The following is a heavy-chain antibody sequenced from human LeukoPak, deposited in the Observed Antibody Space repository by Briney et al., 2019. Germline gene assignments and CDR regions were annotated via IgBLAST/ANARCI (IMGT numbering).Heavy chain of an antibody. CDR2: INTNTGNP. D-gene: IGHD3-22*01. V-gene: IGHV7-4-1*02. J-gene: IGHJ4*02. CDR3: ARGYTYYYDSSGYYQDY. CDR1: GYTFTNYA. Sequence: ASVKVSCKTSGYTFTNYAMNWVRQAPGQGLEWMGWINTNTGNPTYAQGFTGRFVFSLDTSVSTAYLQISSLKAEDTAVYYCARGYTYYYDSSGYYQDYWGQGTLVTVSS.